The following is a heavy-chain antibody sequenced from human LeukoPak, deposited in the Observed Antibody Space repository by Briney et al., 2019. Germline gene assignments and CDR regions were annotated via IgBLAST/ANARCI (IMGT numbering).Heavy chain of an antibody. CDR2: IYPGDSDT. Sequence: GESLKISRKGSGYSFTSYWIGWVRQMPGKGLEWMGIIYPGDSDTRYSPSFQGQVTISADKSVSTAYLQWSSLKASDTAMYYCARVGRDILTGPYYFDYWGQGTLVTVSS. CDR3: ARVGRDILTGPYYFDY. CDR1: GYSFTSYW. V-gene: IGHV5-51*01. J-gene: IGHJ4*02. D-gene: IGHD3-9*01.